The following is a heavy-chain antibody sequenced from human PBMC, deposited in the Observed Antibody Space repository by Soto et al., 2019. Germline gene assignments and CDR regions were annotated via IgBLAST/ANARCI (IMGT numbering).Heavy chain of an antibody. Sequence: ASVKVSCKASGYTFTSYAMHWVRQAPGQRLEWMGWINAGNGNTKYSQKFQGRVTITRDTSASTAYMELSSLRSEDTAVYYCTRGKNFYDIDFWGQGALVTRSS. CDR2: INAGNGNT. V-gene: IGHV1-3*01. CDR3: TRGKNFYDIDF. J-gene: IGHJ4*02. CDR1: GYTFTSYA. D-gene: IGHD3-22*01.